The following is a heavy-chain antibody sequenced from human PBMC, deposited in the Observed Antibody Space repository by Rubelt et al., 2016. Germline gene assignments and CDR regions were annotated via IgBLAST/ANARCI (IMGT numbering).Heavy chain of an antibody. Sequence: EVQLVESGGVVVQPGGSLRLSCAASGFTFDDYAMHWVRQAPGQGLELISFITSNGSTLLYADSVRGRFTISRDEAKNSVYLQMDRLRDEDTAVYYCGLDLGDWAAPIDYWGQGTLVTVSP. J-gene: IGHJ4*02. D-gene: IGHD2-2*01. CDR2: ITSNGSTL. V-gene: IGHV3-48*02. CDR1: GFTFDDYA. CDR3: GLDLGDWAAPIDY.